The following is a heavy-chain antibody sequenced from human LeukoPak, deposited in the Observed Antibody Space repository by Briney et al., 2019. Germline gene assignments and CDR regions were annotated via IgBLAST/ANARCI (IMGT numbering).Heavy chain of an antibody. D-gene: IGHD6-6*01. CDR2: IIPILGIA. J-gene: IGHJ4*02. V-gene: IGHV1-69*04. Sequence: ASVEVSCKASGGTFSSYAISWVRQAPGQGLEWMGRIIPILGIANYAQKFQGRVTITADKSTSTAYMELSSLRSEDTAVYYCARDRSIAARSGIDYWGQGTLVTVSS. CDR3: ARDRSIAARSGIDY. CDR1: GGTFSSYA.